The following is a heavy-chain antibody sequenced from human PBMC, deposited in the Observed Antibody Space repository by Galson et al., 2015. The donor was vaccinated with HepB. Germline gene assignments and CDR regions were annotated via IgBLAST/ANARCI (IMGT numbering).Heavy chain of an antibody. J-gene: IGHJ4*02. D-gene: IGHD6-19*01. CDR1: GFTFSSYA. CDR2: ISYDGSNK. V-gene: IGHV3-30-3*01. Sequence: SLRLSCAASGFTFSSYAMHWVRQAPGKGLEWVAVISYDGSNKYYADSVKGRFTISRDNSKNTLYLQMNSLRAEDTAVYYCARDGSDSSGWLSFDYWGQGTLVTVSS. CDR3: ARDGSDSSGWLSFDY.